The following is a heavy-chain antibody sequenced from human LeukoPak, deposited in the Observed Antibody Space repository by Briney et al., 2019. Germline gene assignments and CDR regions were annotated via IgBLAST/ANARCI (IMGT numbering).Heavy chain of an antibody. D-gene: IGHD1-26*01. V-gene: IGHV4-39*07. Sequence: SETLSLTCIVSYGSISSYYWGWIRQPPGKGLEWIGSIYYSGSTYYNPSLKSRVTISVDTSKNQFSLKLSSVTAADTAVYYCARDRSGSYYGIVGAFDIWGQGTMVTVSS. CDR3: ARDRSGSYYGIVGAFDI. J-gene: IGHJ3*02. CDR2: IYYSGST. CDR1: YGSISSYY.